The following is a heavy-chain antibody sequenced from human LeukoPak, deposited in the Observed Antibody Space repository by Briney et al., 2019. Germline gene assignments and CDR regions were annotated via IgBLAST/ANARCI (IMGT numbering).Heavy chain of an antibody. V-gene: IGHV3-30*02. D-gene: IGHD5-18*01. Sequence: PGGSLRLSCAASGFTSSSYGMHWVRQAPGKGLEWVAFIRYDGSNKYYADSVKGRFTISRDNSKNTLYLQMNSLRAEDTAVYYCAKEIQLWLRGLDYWGQGTLVTVSS. CDR2: IRYDGSNK. CDR3: AKEIQLWLRGLDY. J-gene: IGHJ4*02. CDR1: GFTSSSYG.